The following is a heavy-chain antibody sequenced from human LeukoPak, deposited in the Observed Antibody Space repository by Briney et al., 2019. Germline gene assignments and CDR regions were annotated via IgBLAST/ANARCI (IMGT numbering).Heavy chain of an antibody. D-gene: IGHD3-9*01. Sequence: GGSLRLSCAASGFTFSSYWMHWVRQAPGKGLVWVSRINSDGSSTSYADSVKGRFIISRDNAKNTLYLQMNSLRAEDTAVYYCARGATYYDILTGPALWGQGTLVTVSS. CDR1: GFTFSSYW. CDR2: INSDGSST. V-gene: IGHV3-74*01. CDR3: ARGATYYDILTGPAL. J-gene: IGHJ4*02.